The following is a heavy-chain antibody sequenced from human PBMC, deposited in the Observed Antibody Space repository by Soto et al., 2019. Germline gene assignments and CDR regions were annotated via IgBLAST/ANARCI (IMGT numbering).Heavy chain of an antibody. CDR2: IVPMFGTA. CDR1: GGTFGNTT. CDR3: ARDGDPGYSFWSGPLGGGRFDP. D-gene: IGHD3-3*01. Sequence: HVQLVQSGAEVKEPGSSVNASCKTSGGTFGNTTVTWVRQAPGQGLEWIGGIVPMFGTANYAQKFRGRVTITADESTSTAYMVLSSLRSDDTAVYYCARDGDPGYSFWSGPLGGGRFDPWGQGTLVTVSS. J-gene: IGHJ5*02. V-gene: IGHV1-69*12.